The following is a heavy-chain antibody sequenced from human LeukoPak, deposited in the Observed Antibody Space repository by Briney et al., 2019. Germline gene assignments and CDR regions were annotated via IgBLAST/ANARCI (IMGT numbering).Heavy chain of an antibody. Sequence: GESLKISCKGSGYSFTGYWIGWVRQMPGKGLEWMGIIYPGDSDTRYSPSFQGQVTISADKSISTAYLQWSSLKASDTAMYYCARHQGGNYDSSGYPDAFDIWGQGTMVTVSS. V-gene: IGHV5-51*01. CDR2: IYPGDSDT. J-gene: IGHJ3*02. D-gene: IGHD3-22*01. CDR3: ARHQGGNYDSSGYPDAFDI. CDR1: GYSFTGYW.